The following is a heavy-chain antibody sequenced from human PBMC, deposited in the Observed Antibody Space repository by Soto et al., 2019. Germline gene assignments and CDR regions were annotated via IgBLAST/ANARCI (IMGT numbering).Heavy chain of an antibody. CDR1: GSTFSSYA. CDR3: AKDSAPRGYYYYGMDV. Sequence: PGGSLRLSCAASGSTFSSYAMSWVRQAPGKGLEWVSAISGSGGSTYYADSVKGRFTISRDNSKNTLYLQMNSLRAEDTAVYYCAKDSAPRGYYYYGMDVWGQGTTVTVSS. J-gene: IGHJ6*02. D-gene: IGHD3-10*01. V-gene: IGHV3-23*01. CDR2: ISGSGGST.